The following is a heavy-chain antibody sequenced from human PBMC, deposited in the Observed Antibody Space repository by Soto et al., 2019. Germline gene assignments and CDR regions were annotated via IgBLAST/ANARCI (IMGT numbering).Heavy chain of an antibody. CDR3: ATMPHRCREYFYVDH. Sequence: QVHLVQSGAEVRKPRSSVKVSCEASGGTFSSSSINWVRPAPGQGIEWMGGIIPIFGSSNYAQKLQRRVTITADKSTNTVFMGLTSRRSEDTALCFCATMPHRCREYFYVDHWGQGPLLTVSS. D-gene: IGHD3-10*01. J-gene: IGHJ4*02. CDR1: GGTFSSSS. V-gene: IGHV1-69*06. CDR2: IIPIFGSS.